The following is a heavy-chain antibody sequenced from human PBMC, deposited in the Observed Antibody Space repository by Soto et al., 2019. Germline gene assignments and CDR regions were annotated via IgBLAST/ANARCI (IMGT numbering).Heavy chain of an antibody. V-gene: IGHV3-73*01. J-gene: IGHJ4*02. D-gene: IGHD2-2*01. Sequence: ESGGGSVQPGESLKLSCSTSGFTFSASHMHWVRQAPGKGLEWVGHMRSKADNYETAYGASVRGRFTVSGDDSKNTAYLQMDSLKAEDTAVYYCARQTVSCHDFWGQGTLVTVSS. CDR3: ARQTVSCHDF. CDR2: MRSKADNYET. CDR1: GFTFSASH.